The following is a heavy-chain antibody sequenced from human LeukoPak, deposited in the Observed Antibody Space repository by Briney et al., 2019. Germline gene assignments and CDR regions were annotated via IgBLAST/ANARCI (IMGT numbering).Heavy chain of an antibody. D-gene: IGHD3-10*01. CDR2: IYYSGST. CDR1: GGSISSYY. CDR3: ATSYYYGSGSYYRPYNWFDP. J-gene: IGHJ5*02. V-gene: IGHV4-59*08. Sequence: PSETLSLTCTVSGGSISSYYWSWIRQPPGKGLEWIGYIYYSGSTNYNPSLKSRVTISVDTSKNQFSLKLSSVTAADTAVYYCATSYYYGSGSYYRPYNWFDPWGQGTLVTVSS.